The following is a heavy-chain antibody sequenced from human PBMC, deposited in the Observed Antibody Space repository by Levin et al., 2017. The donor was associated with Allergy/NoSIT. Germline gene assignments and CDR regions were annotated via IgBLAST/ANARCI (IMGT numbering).Heavy chain of an antibody. V-gene: IGHV3-23*01. CDR3: AKRGSSSWFGDDY. Sequence: LSLTCAASGFTFSTSAMTWVRQVPGKGLEWVSAISGSGISTFYADSVKGRFTISRDNSKNTLYLQMNSLRAGDTALYYCAKRGSSSWFGDDYWGQGTLVTVSS. CDR1: GFTFSTSA. D-gene: IGHD3-10*01. J-gene: IGHJ4*02. CDR2: ISGSGIST.